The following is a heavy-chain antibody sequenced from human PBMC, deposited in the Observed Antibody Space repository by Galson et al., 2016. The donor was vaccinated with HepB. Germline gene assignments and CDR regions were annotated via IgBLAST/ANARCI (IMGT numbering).Heavy chain of an antibody. CDR1: GFNFSNYD. J-gene: IGHJ3*01. V-gene: IGHV3-13*01. CDR3: ARLGMTLQGAFDF. Sequence: SLRLSCAASGFNFSNYDMHWVRQSTGQGLEWVSAINDAGDTFYLDSVRGRFTISRESDKNSLYLQMDSLTSGDTAVYYCARLGMTLQGAFDFWGQGTVVTVSS. CDR2: INDAGDT. D-gene: IGHD4-11*01.